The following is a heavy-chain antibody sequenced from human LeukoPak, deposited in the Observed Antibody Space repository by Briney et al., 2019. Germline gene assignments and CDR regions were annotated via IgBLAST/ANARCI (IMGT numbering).Heavy chain of an antibody. D-gene: IGHD3-22*01. J-gene: IGHJ4*02. CDR1: GYTFTGYY. V-gene: IGHV1-2*02. Sequence: ASVKVSCKASGYTFTGYYMHWVRQAPGQGLEWMGWINPNSGGTNYAQKFQGRVSMTRDTSISTAYMELSRLRSDDTAVYYCARAMIVVVPYFDYWGQGTLVTVSS. CDR2: INPNSGGT. CDR3: ARAMIVVVPYFDY.